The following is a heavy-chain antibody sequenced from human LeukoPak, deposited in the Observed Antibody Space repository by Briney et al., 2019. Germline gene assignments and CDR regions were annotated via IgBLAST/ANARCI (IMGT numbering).Heavy chain of an antibody. CDR3: ARGGYYLDV. Sequence: SETLSLTCTVSRGSMSPYYWSWIRQSPGKGLEWIAYIFYNGNTKYNPSLWSRVTISIDTSRNQVFLNLNSVTAADTAVYYCARGGYYLDVWGKGTTVTVSS. V-gene: IGHV4-59*01. CDR1: RGSMSPYY. J-gene: IGHJ6*03. CDR2: IFYNGNT.